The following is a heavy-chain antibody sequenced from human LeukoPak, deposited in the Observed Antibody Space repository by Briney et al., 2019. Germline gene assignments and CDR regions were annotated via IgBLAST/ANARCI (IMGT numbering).Heavy chain of an antibody. D-gene: IGHD6-19*01. CDR3: ARASSGHKWGYFDY. CDR1: EFTFSSYW. CDR2: IKQDGSEK. J-gene: IGHJ4*02. Sequence: PGGSLRLSCAASEFTFSSYWMSWVRQAPGKGLEWVANIKQDGSEKYYVDSVKGRFTISRDNAKNSLYLQMNSLRAEDTAVYYCARASSGHKWGYFDYWGQGTLVTVSS. V-gene: IGHV3-7*03.